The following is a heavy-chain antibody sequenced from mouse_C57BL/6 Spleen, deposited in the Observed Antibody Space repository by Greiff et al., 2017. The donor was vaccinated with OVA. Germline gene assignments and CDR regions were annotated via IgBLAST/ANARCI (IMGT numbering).Heavy chain of an antibody. Sequence: QVQLKESGPGLVQPSQRLSITCTVSGFSLTSYGVHWVRQSPGKGLEWLGVIWSGGSTDYNAAFISRLSISKDNSKSQVFFKMNSLQADDTAIYYCARNDYYGSSYVLDYWGQGTTLTVSS. CDR3: ARNDYYGSSYVLDY. CDR1: GFSLTSYG. CDR2: IWSGGST. J-gene: IGHJ2*01. D-gene: IGHD1-1*01. V-gene: IGHV2-2*01.